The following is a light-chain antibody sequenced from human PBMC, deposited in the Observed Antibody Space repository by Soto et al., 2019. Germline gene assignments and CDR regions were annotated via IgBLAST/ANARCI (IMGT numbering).Light chain of an antibody. CDR2: GTF. V-gene: IGKV3-20*01. CDR1: QSVSSS. CDR3: QQYGISLST. J-gene: IGKJ1*01. Sequence: EIVLTQSPGTLSLSPGERPTLSSRPSQSVSSSLAWFQQKRGQAPRLLIYGTFNIATAIPDRFSGCGSGADFTLTISRLEPEDFALYYCQQYGISLSTFGPGTKVDIK.